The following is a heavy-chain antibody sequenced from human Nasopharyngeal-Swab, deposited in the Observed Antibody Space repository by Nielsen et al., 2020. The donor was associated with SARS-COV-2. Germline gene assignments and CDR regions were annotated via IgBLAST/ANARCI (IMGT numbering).Heavy chain of an antibody. Sequence: GESLKISCAASGFTFSSYSMNWVRQAPGKGLEWVSYISSTSSTIYYADSVKGRFTISRDNAKNSLYLQMDSLRAEDTAVYYCARDPLGMVGAHIDYWGQGTPVTVSS. CDR2: ISSTSSTI. CDR1: GFTFSSYS. D-gene: IGHD1-26*01. V-gene: IGHV3-48*04. CDR3: ARDPLGMVGAHIDY. J-gene: IGHJ4*02.